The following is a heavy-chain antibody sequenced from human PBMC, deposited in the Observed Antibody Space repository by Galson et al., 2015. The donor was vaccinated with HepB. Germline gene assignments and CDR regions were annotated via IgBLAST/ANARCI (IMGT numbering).Heavy chain of an antibody. CDR2: INTNTGNP. Sequence: SCKASGYTFTSYAMNWVRQAPGQGLEWMGWINTNTGNPTYAQGFTGRFVFSLDTSVSTAYLQISSLKAEDTAVYYCARDSAKIYCSSTSCYDGDAFDIWGQGTMVTVSS. CDR3: ARDSAKIYCSSTSCYDGDAFDI. CDR1: GYTFTSYA. V-gene: IGHV7-4-1*02. J-gene: IGHJ3*02. D-gene: IGHD2-2*01.